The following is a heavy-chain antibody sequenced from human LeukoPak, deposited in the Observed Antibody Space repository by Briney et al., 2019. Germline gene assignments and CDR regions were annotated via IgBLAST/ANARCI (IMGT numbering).Heavy chain of an antibody. V-gene: IGHV4-34*01. J-gene: IGHJ4*02. CDR2: INHSGST. CDR3: ARGGYSYGYFDY. Sequence: SETLSLTCAVYGGSFSGYYWSWIRQPPGEGLEWIGEINHSGSTNYNPSLKSRVTISVDTSKNQFSLKLSSVTAADTAVYYCARGGYSYGYFDYWGQGTLVTVSS. CDR1: GGSFSGYY. D-gene: IGHD5-18*01.